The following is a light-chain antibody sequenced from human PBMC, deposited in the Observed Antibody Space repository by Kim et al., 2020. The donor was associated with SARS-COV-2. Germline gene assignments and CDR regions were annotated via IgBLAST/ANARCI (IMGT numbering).Light chain of an antibody. Sequence: SASVGDRVTITCRASQSISSWLAWYQQTTGKAPKLLIYDASSLESGVPSRFSGSGSGTEFTLTISSLQPDDFATYHCQQYNSYPYTFGQGTKLEI. CDR1: QSISSW. CDR2: DAS. J-gene: IGKJ2*01. CDR3: QQYNSYPYT. V-gene: IGKV1-5*01.